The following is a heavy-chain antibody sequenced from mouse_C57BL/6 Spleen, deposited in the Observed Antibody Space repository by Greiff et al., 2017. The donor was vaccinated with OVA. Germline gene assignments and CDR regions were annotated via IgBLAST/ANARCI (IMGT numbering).Heavy chain of an antibody. V-gene: IGHV14-3*01. Sequence: VQLQQSVAELVRPGASVKLSCTASGFNFKNTYMHWVKQRPEQGLEWIGRIDPANGNTKYAPKFQGKATITADTSSNTAYLQLSSLTSEDTAIYYCARSLITTVVATDYFDDWGQGTTLTVSS. D-gene: IGHD1-1*01. CDR3: ARSLITTVVATDYFDD. CDR2: IDPANGNT. J-gene: IGHJ2*01. CDR1: GFNFKNTY.